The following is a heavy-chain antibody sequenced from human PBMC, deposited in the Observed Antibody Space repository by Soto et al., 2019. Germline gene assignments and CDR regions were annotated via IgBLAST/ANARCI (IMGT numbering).Heavy chain of an antibody. CDR2: IYSRGST. Sequence: QVQLQESGPGLVKPSQTLSLTCTVSGGSINSGEYYWSWIRQPPGKGLEWIGYIYSRGSTSYNPSPKSRLTIPVDTSNHQFSLKLNSVTAADTAVYFCARADAYSGILGYWGQGTLVTVSS. CDR3: ARADAYSGILGY. J-gene: IGHJ4*02. V-gene: IGHV4-30-4*01. CDR1: GGSINSGEYY. D-gene: IGHD4-4*01.